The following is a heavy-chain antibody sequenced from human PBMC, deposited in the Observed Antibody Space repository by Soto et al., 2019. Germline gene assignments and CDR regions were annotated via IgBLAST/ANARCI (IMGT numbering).Heavy chain of an antibody. J-gene: IGHJ6*02. CDR2: IIPIFGTA. Sequence: SVKVSCKASGGTFSSYAISWVRQAPGQGREWMGGIIPIFGTANYAQKFQGRVTITADKSTSTAYMELSSLRSEDTAVYYCARGRGIVVVVAAAAYYGMDVWGQGXTVTVYS. CDR3: ARGRGIVVVVAAAAYYGMDV. CDR1: GGTFSSYA. D-gene: IGHD2-15*01. V-gene: IGHV1-69*06.